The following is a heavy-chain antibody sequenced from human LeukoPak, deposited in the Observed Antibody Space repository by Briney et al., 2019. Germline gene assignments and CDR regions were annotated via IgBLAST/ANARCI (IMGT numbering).Heavy chain of an antibody. CDR1: GFTFSSYW. D-gene: IGHD3-3*01. Sequence: GGSLRLSCAASGFTFSSYWMSWVRQAPGKGLEWVANIKQDGSEKYYVDSVKGRFTISRDNSKNTLYLQMNSLRAEDTAVYYCAKDQNYDFMGVDYWGQGTLVTVSS. V-gene: IGHV3-7*03. CDR3: AKDQNYDFMGVDY. J-gene: IGHJ4*02. CDR2: IKQDGSEK.